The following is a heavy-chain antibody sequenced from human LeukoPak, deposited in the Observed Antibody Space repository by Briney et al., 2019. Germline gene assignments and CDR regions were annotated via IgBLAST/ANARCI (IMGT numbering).Heavy chain of an antibody. V-gene: IGHV4-39*01. CDR3: ARQFSYYDFWSGYPFDY. D-gene: IGHD3-3*01. CDR1: GGSISSSSYY. CDR2: IYYSGST. Sequence: SETLSLTCTVSGGSISSSSYYWGWIRQPPGKGLEWLGSIYYSGSTYYNPSRKSRVTISVDTSKNQFSLKLSSVTAADTAVYYCARQFSYYDFWSGYPFDYWGQGTLVTVSS. J-gene: IGHJ4*02.